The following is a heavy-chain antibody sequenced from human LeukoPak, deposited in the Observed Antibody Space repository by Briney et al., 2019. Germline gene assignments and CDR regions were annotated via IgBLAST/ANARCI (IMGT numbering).Heavy chain of an antibody. Sequence: GGSLRLSCAASGFTVSTNYMSWVRQAPGKGLEWVSLISSGGTTYYADSVKGRLTISRDNSKNTLYLQMNSLRAEDTAVYYCARNYYDVLTGVRNWGQGTLVTVSS. CDR3: ARNYYDVLTGVRN. D-gene: IGHD3-9*01. J-gene: IGHJ4*02. CDR2: ISSGGTT. V-gene: IGHV3-53*01. CDR1: GFTVSTNY.